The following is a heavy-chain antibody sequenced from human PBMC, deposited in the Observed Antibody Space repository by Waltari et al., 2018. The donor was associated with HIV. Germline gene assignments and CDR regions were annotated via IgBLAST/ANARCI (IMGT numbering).Heavy chain of an antibody. Sequence: VQLVESGGGSIKTGGSLRLSCTASGVSVSTHWMDWVRQGPGKGLVWVARLNSDGSSRNYADAVKGRFVISRDNARNTVYLQLNSLRVEDTAMYFCARASHYIEFSTFDGDYYFDVWGRGTRVAVSS. CDR1: GVSVSTHW. CDR2: LNSDGSSR. D-gene: IGHD2-15*01. CDR3: ARASHYIEFSTFDGDYYFDV. V-gene: IGHV3-74*01. J-gene: IGHJ4*02.